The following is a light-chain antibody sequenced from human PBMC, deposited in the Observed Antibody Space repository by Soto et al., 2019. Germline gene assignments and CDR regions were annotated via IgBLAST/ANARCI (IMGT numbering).Light chain of an antibody. Sequence: EIVMTQSPATLSVSPGERATLSCRASQSVSSNLAWYQQKPGQAPRLLIYGASTRATGIPARFSGSGSGTEFTLTISSLQSEDFAVYYCQQYNNWPVTFGQGTNVDFK. V-gene: IGKV3-15*01. CDR3: QQYNNWPVT. CDR2: GAS. J-gene: IGKJ1*01. CDR1: QSVSSN.